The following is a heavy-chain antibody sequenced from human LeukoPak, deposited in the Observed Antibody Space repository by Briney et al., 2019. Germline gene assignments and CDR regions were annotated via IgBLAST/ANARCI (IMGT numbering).Heavy chain of an antibody. J-gene: IGHJ5*02. D-gene: IGHD2-2*01. V-gene: IGHV4-61*01. CDR1: GGSVSSGSYY. Sequence: SETLSLTCTVSGGSVSSGSYYWSWIRQPPGKGLEWIGYISYSGSTNYNPSLKSRVTISVDTSKNQFSLKLSSVTAADTAVYYCAREYAHRFDPWGQGTLVTVSS. CDR2: ISYSGST. CDR3: AREYAHRFDP.